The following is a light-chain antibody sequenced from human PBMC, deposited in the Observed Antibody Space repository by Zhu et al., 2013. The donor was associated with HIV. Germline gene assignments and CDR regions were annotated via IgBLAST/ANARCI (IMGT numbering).Light chain of an antibody. V-gene: IGKV1D-16*01. CDR1: QGISSW. CDR2: AAS. Sequence: DIQMTQSPSSVSASVGDRVTITCRASQGISSWLGWYQQKPGKAPKLLIYAASSLQSGVPSRFSGSGSGTEFTLTISSLQPDDFATYYCQEYNSYWTFGQGPKWK. J-gene: IGKJ1*01. CDR3: QEYNSYWT.